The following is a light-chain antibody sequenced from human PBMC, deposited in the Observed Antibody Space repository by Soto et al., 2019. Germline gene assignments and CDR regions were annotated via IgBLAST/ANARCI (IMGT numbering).Light chain of an antibody. J-gene: IGLJ1*01. Sequence: QSALTQPRSVSGSPGQSVTISCTGTSSDVGGYNYVSWYQQHPGKAPKLMIYDVTKRPSGVPDRFSGSRSGNTASLTISGLQAGDEGDYYCCSYAGSYTFVFGPGTKLTVL. CDR3: CSYAGSYTFV. V-gene: IGLV2-11*01. CDR1: SSDVGGYNY. CDR2: DVT.